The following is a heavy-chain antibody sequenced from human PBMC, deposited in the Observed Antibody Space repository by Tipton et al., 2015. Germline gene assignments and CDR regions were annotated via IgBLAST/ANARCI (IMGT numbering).Heavy chain of an antibody. CDR2: ISSSGSTT. J-gene: IGHJ6*02. V-gene: IGHV3-48*01. Sequence: SLRLSCAASGFTFSSYSMNWVRQAPGKGLEWVSYISSSGSTTDYADSVKGRFTISRDNAKNSLYLQMNSLRAEDTAVYYCAKDGEQWLGTYYYGMDVWGQGTTVTVSS. D-gene: IGHD6-19*01. CDR3: AKDGEQWLGTYYYGMDV. CDR1: GFTFSSYS.